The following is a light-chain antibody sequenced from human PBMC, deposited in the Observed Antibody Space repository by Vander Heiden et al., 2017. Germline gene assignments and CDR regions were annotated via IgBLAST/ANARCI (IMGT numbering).Light chain of an antibody. CDR2: AAS. CDR1: QSISSY. V-gene: IGKV1-39*01. J-gene: IGKJ2*01. CDR3: QQSYSTPYT. Sequence: DSQMTQSPSSLSASVGDRVIITCRVSQSISSYLNWYQQKPGKAPKLLMYAASSLQSGVPSSFSGSGSGTDFTLTITSLQPEDFATYYCQQSYSTPYTFGQGTKLEIK.